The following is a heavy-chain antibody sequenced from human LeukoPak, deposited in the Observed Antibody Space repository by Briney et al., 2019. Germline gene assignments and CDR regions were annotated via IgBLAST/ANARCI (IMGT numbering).Heavy chain of an antibody. D-gene: IGHD3-10*01. CDR2: ISSSGTGI. J-gene: IGHJ4*02. CDR1: GFTFSNYE. V-gene: IGHV3-48*03. CDR3: ARSKKVGDDSFEY. Sequence: GGSLRLSCTGSGFTFSNYEMNWVRQAPGKGPKGIAYISSSGTGIYYADSVKGRFTISRDNANLYLKMSSLRAEDTSLYYCARSKKVGDDSFEYWGQGTLVTVSS.